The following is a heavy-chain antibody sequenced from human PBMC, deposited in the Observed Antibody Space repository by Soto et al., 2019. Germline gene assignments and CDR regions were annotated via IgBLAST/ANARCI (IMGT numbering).Heavy chain of an antibody. D-gene: IGHD6-19*01. J-gene: IGHJ4*02. CDR3: ARPRGYAAVRAVAPFDY. CDR1: GFTFSSYA. CDR2: ISYDGSNK. Sequence: QVQLVESGGGVVQPGRSLRLSCAASGFTFSSYAMHWVRQAPGKGLEWVAVISYDGSNKYYAESVKGRFTISRDNSKNTLYLQMNSRRAEDTAVYYCARPRGYAAVRAVAPFDYWGQGTLVTVSS. V-gene: IGHV3-30-3*01.